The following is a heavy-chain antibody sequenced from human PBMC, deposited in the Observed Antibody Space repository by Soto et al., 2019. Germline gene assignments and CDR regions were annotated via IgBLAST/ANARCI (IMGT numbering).Heavy chain of an antibody. Sequence: PSETLSLTCTVSGGSISSGGYYWSWIRQHPGKGLEWIGYIYYSGSTYYNPSLKGRVTISVDTSKNQFSLKLSSVTAADTAVYYCASTRYRGHYNSGSYYNQELLYWGQGTLVTVSS. J-gene: IGHJ4*02. V-gene: IGHV4-31*03. CDR2: IYYSGST. CDR1: GGSISSGGYY. CDR3: ASTRYRGHYNSGSYYNQELLY. D-gene: IGHD3-10*01.